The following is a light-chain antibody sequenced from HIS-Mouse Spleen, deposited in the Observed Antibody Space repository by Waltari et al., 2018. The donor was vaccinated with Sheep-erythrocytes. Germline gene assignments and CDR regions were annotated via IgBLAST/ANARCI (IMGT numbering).Light chain of an antibody. CDR2: DVG. CDR1: SSDVGGYNY. CDR3: CSYAGSYTLV. J-gene: IGLJ2*01. Sequence: QSALTQPRSVSGSPGQSVTIPCTGTSSDVGGYNYVPWYQQPPGKAPKLMIYDVGKRPSGVPDRFSGSKSGNTASLTISGLQAEDEADYYCCSYAGSYTLVFGGGTKLTVL. V-gene: IGLV2-11*01.